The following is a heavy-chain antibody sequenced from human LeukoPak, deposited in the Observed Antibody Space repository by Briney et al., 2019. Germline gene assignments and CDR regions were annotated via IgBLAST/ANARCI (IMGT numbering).Heavy chain of an antibody. Sequence: SETLSLTCTVSGGSINSSSYYWGWIRQPPGKGLEWIGSIFYSGNTYDNPSLKSRVTISVDKSKKQFSLKLSSVTAADTAVYYCARVPGGSSGWYADYWGQGTLVTVSS. J-gene: IGHJ4*02. CDR3: ARVPGGSSGWYADY. CDR2: IFYSGNT. V-gene: IGHV4-39*07. D-gene: IGHD6-19*01. CDR1: GGSINSSSYY.